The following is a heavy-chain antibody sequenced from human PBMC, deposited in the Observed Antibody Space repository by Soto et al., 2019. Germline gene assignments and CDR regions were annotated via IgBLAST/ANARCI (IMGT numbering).Heavy chain of an antibody. CDR1: GGSFSGYY. CDR2: INHSGST. V-gene: IGHV4-34*01. J-gene: IGHJ5*02. Sequence: LSLTCAVYGGSFSGYYWSWIRQPPGKGLEWIGEINHSGSTNYNPSLKSRVTISVDTSKNQFSLKLSPVTAADTAVYYCARGRYYDFWSGPRSSGGWFDPWGQGTLVTVSS. CDR3: ARGRYYDFWSGPRSSGGWFDP. D-gene: IGHD3-3*01.